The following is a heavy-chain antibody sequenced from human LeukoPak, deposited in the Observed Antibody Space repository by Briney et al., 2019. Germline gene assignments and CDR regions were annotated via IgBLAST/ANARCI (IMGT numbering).Heavy chain of an antibody. V-gene: IGHV1-18*01. Sequence: ASVKVSCKTFGYTFTSFGISWVRQAPGQGLEWMGWISAYNGDTKSAPKFQGRVTMTTDTPTTTAYMDLRSLRSDDTGVYYCARTCPLLYCSSSFFDPWGRGTLVTVSS. J-gene: IGHJ5*02. CDR1: GYTFTSFG. D-gene: IGHD2-2*01. CDR3: ARTCPLLYCSSSFFDP. CDR2: ISAYNGDT.